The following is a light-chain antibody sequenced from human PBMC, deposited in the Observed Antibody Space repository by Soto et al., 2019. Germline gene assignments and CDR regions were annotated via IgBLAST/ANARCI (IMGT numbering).Light chain of an antibody. Sequence: EILLMPLPGTLSLSAAETATIFCRSSQSVSSSYLAWYQQKPGQAPRLLIDGASSRATGIPDRFSGSGSGTDFTLTITRLEPEDFAVYYCQQYGTSPPITFGQGTRLEIK. CDR2: GAS. CDR3: QQYGTSPPIT. V-gene: IGKV3-20*01. J-gene: IGKJ5*01. CDR1: QSVSSSY.